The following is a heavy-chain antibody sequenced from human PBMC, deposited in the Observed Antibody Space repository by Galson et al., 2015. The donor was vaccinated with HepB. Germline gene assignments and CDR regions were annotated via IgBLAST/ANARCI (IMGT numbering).Heavy chain of an antibody. D-gene: IGHD1-26*01. CDR1: GYTFTSYY. J-gene: IGHJ4*02. V-gene: IGHV1-46*01. CDR2: INPSGGST. CDR3: ARDIGVSMVGATAPDY. Sequence: SVKVSCKASGYTFTSYYMHWVRQAPGQGLEWMGIINPSGGSTSYAQKFQGRVTMTRDTSTSTVYMELSSLRSEDTAVYYCARDIGVSMVGATAPDYWGQGTLVTVSS.